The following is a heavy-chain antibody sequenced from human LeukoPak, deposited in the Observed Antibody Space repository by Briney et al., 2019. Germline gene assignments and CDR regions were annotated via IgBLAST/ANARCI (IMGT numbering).Heavy chain of an antibody. J-gene: IGHJ6*02. V-gene: IGHV7-4-1*02. Sequence: WASVKVSCKASGYTFTNYTINWVRLAPGQGLEWMGWIDTNTGNPTYAQGFAGRFVFSLDTSVSTAYLQISSLKAEDTAVYYCASPAYSSSWYPLSYYYYGMDVWGQGTTVTVSS. CDR3: ASPAYSSSWYPLSYYYYGMDV. CDR2: IDTNTGNP. D-gene: IGHD6-13*01. CDR1: GYTFTNYT.